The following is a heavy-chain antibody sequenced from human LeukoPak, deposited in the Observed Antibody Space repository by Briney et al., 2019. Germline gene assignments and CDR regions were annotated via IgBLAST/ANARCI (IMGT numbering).Heavy chain of an antibody. Sequence: SETLSLTCTVSGGSISTYYWNWIRQPPGKELEWIGYIYYSGSTNYNPSLKSRVTISLDTSKNQFSLKLSSVTAADTAVYYCARGGQRVATISDYWGQGTLVTVSS. CDR1: GGSISTYY. CDR3: ARGGQRVATISDY. D-gene: IGHD5-12*01. CDR2: IYYSGST. V-gene: IGHV4-59*01. J-gene: IGHJ4*02.